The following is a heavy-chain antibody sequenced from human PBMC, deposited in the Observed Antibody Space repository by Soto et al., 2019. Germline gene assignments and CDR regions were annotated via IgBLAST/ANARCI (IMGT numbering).Heavy chain of an antibody. CDR2: IIPIFGTA. CDR1: GGTSSSYA. CDR3: ARDLRFGEPASYYFDY. J-gene: IGHJ4*02. V-gene: IGHV1-69*13. D-gene: IGHD3-10*01. Sequence: GASVKVSCKASGGTSSSYAISWVRQAPGQGLEWMGGIIPIFGTANYAQKFQGRVTITADESTSTAYMELSSLRSEDTAVYYCARDLRFGEPASYYFDYWGQGTLVTVSS.